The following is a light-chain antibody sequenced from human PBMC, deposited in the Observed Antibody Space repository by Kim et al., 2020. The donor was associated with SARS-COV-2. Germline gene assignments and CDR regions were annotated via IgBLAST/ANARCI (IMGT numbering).Light chain of an antibody. CDR2: GNT. V-gene: IGLV1-40*01. CDR3: QSYDHSLSDV. Sequence: GQGVIISCNGSSSNIGAGYDVHWYQQLPGTAPKLLIYGNTNRPSGVPDRFSGSRSGTSASLAITGLQAEDEAHYYCQSYDHSLSDVFGTGTKVTVL. J-gene: IGLJ1*01. CDR1: SSNIGAGYD.